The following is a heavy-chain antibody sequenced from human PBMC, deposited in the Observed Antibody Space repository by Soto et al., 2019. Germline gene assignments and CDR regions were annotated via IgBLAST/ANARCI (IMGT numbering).Heavy chain of an antibody. V-gene: IGHV2-5*01. CDR3: AKSGSSGWYGWFDP. CDR2: IYWNDDK. CDR1: GFSLRTSGVG. J-gene: IGHJ5*02. Sequence: SGPTLVNPTQTLTLTRIFSGFSLRTSGVGVGWIRQPPGKALEWLGFIYWNDDKRYSPSLKSRLTITKDTSKNQVVLTMTNMDPVDTATYYCAKSGSSGWYGWFDPRGQGTLVTVSS. D-gene: IGHD6-19*01.